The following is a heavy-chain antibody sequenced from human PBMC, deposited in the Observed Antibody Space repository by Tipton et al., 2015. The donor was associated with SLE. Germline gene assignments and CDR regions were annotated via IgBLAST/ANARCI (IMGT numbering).Heavy chain of an antibody. CDR2: IYYSGRT. V-gene: IGHV4-38-2*01. Sequence: TLSLTCAVYGGSISSGYYWGWIRQPPGKGLEWFGSIYYSGRTYYNPSLKSRVTISVDTSKNQFSLKLSSVTAADTAVYYYARPRLGYCSGGSCPDAFDIWGQGTMVTVSS. D-gene: IGHD2-15*01. J-gene: IGHJ3*02. CDR3: ARPRLGYCSGGSCPDAFDI. CDR1: GGSISSGYY.